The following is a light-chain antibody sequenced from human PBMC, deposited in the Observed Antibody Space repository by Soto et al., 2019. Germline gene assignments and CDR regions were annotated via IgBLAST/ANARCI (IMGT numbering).Light chain of an antibody. V-gene: IGKV1-5*01. CDR3: QQYKSYWT. CDR1: QSISTW. J-gene: IGKJ1*01. Sequence: DIQMTQSPSALSASIGDRVTITCRASQSISTWLAWYQQKPGKAPKLLIYDASDLENGVPSRFSGSGSGTEFTLTINSLQPDDFATYYCQQYKSYWTFGQGTKVDIK. CDR2: DAS.